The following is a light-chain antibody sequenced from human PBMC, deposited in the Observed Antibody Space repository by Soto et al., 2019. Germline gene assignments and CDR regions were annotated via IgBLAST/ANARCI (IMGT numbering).Light chain of an antibody. V-gene: IGLV2-23*02. CDR3: SSYAGSSTVV. J-gene: IGLJ2*01. Sequence: QSVLTQPASVSGSPGQSITISCTGTSSDVGSYNLVSWYQQHPGKAPKLMIFEVSERPSGVSHRFSGSKSDNTASLTISGLQAEDEGDYYCSSYAGSSTVVFGGGTKLTVL. CDR1: SSDVGSYNL. CDR2: EVS.